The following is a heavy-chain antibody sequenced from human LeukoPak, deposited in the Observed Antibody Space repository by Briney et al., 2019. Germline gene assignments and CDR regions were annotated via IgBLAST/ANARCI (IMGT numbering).Heavy chain of an antibody. CDR3: ARVALRFLEWLPSTELRNWYFDL. Sequence: PGGSLRLSCAASGFTFSSYEMNWVRQAPGKGLEWVSYISSSGSTIYYADSVKGRFTISRDNAKNSLYLQMNSLRAEDTAVYYCARVALRFLEWLPSTELRNWYFDLWGRGTLVTVSS. CDR1: GFTFSSYE. CDR2: ISSSGSTI. J-gene: IGHJ2*01. D-gene: IGHD3-3*01. V-gene: IGHV3-48*03.